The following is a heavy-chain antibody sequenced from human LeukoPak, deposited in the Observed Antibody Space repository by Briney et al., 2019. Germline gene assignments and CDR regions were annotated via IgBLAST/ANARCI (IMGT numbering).Heavy chain of an antibody. Sequence: ASVKVSCKASGYTFTSYGISWVRQAPGQGLEWMGWISAYNGNTSYAQKLQGRVTMTTDTSTSTAYMELRSLRSDDTAVYYCARAPLIVVVPAAKMDVWGKGTTVTVSS. CDR2: ISAYNGNT. J-gene: IGHJ6*04. CDR1: GYTFTSYG. D-gene: IGHD2-2*01. CDR3: ARAPLIVVVPAAKMDV. V-gene: IGHV1-18*01.